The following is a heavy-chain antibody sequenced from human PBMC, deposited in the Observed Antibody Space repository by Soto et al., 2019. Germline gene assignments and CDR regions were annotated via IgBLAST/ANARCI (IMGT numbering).Heavy chain of an antibody. CDR1: GGTFSSYA. CDR2: IIPIFGTA. D-gene: IGHD2-15*01. V-gene: IGHV1-69*12. J-gene: IGHJ6*02. CDR3: ARGRYCSGGSCYSYYYYGMDV. Sequence: QVQLVQSGAEVKKPGSSVKVSCKASGGTFSSYAISWVRQAPGQGLEWMGGIIPIFGTANYAQKFQGRVTITADESTSTAYRELSSLRSEDTAVYYCARGRYCSGGSCYSYYYYGMDVWGQGTTVTVSS.